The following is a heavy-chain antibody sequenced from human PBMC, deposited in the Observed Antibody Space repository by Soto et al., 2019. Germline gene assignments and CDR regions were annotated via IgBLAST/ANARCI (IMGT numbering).Heavy chain of an antibody. CDR1: GFTFSSYG. CDR3: ARSPEQQLVSGYFDY. J-gene: IGHJ4*02. Sequence: QVQLVESGGGVVQPGRSLRLSCGASGFTFSSYGMHWGRQAPGRGLEWGAVIWYDGSNKYYADSVKGRFTISRDNSKNTLYLQMNSLRAEDTAVYYCARSPEQQLVSGYFDYWGQGSLVTVSS. D-gene: IGHD6-13*01. V-gene: IGHV3-33*01. CDR2: IWYDGSNK.